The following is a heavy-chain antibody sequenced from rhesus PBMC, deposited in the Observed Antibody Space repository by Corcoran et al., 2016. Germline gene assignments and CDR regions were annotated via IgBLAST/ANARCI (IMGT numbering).Heavy chain of an antibody. CDR1: GGSISDDYY. CDR2: IYGSGGGT. CDR3: ARVPGYFDY. V-gene: IGHV4-106*01. Sequence: QVQLQESGPGLVKPSETLSLTCAVSGGSISDDYYWSWIRQPPGKGLEWIGYIYGSGGGTNYNPSLKNLVTISIDTSKNQFSLTLSSVTAAYTAVYYCARVPGYFDYWGQGVLVTVSS. J-gene: IGHJ4*01.